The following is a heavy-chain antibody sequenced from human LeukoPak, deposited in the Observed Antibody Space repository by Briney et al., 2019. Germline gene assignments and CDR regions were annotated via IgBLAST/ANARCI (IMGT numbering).Heavy chain of an antibody. V-gene: IGHV3-11*01. J-gene: IGHJ4*02. CDR3: AKDGSPYDFWSGYYDPFDY. CDR1: GFTFSDYY. Sequence: PGGSLRLSCAASGFTFSDYYMSWIRQAPGKGLEWVSYISSSGSIIYYADSVKGRFTISRDNAKNSLYLQMNSLRAEDTAVYYCAKDGSPYDFWSGYYDPFDYWGQGTLVTVSS. CDR2: ISSSGSII. D-gene: IGHD3-3*01.